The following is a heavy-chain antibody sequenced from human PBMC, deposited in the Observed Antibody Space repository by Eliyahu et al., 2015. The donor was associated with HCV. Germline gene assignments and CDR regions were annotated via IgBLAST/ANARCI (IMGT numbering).Heavy chain of an antibody. CDR2: IYPGDSDT. D-gene: IGHD1-1*01. CDR1: GYRFTSYW. J-gene: IGHJ5*02. CDR3: ARVPTVANNWFDP. V-gene: IGHV5-51*01. Sequence: EVQLVQSGAEVKKPGESLKISCKGSGYRFTSYWIAWVRQMPGKGLEWMGIIYPGDSDTRYSPSFQGQVTISADKSISTAFLQWSSLKASDTAMYYCARVPTVANNWFDPWGQGTLVTVSS.